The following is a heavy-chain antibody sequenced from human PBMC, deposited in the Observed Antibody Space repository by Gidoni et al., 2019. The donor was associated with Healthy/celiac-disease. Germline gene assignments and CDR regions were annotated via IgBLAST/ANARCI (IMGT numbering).Heavy chain of an antibody. CDR1: GGSISSGDYY. J-gene: IGHJ5*02. CDR3: ARGILDATTDRRFDP. Sequence: QVQLQESGPGLVKPSQTLSLTCTVSGGSISSGDYYWSWIRQPPGQGLEWIGYIYYSGSTYYNPSLKSRVTISVDTSKNQFSLELSSVTAADTAVYYCARGILDATTDRRFDPWGQGTLVTVSS. D-gene: IGHD2-15*01. V-gene: IGHV4-30-4*01. CDR2: IYYSGST.